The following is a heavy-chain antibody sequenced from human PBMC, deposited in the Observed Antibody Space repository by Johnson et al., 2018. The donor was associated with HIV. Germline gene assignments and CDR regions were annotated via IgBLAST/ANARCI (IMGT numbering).Heavy chain of an antibody. CDR3: ANEYFDI. V-gene: IGHV3-9*01. J-gene: IGHJ3*02. Sequence: VQLVESGGGLVQPGGSLRLSCAASGFTFDDYAMHWVRQAPGKGLEWVSNIDWNGGRHGSVDSVKGRFPISRDNAKNSLYMEMNSQRAEDTAFYSCANEYFDIWGQGTMVTVSS. CDR1: GFTFDDYA. CDR2: IDWNGGRH.